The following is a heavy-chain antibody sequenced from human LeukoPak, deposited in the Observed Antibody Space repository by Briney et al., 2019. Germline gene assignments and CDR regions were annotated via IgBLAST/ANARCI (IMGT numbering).Heavy chain of an antibody. D-gene: IGHD3-3*01. CDR1: GGTFSSYA. V-gene: IGHV1-2*02. CDR3: AREDFRGGWFDP. J-gene: IGHJ5*02. Sequence: ASVKVSCKASGGTFSSYAISWVRQAPGQGLEWMGWINPNSGGTNYAQKFQGRVTMTRDTSISTAYMELSRLRSDDTAVYYCAREDFRGGWFDPWGQGTLVTVSS. CDR2: INPNSGGT.